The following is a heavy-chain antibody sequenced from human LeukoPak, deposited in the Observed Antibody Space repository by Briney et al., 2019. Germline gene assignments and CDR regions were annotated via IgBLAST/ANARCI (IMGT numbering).Heavy chain of an antibody. CDR1: GYSFTSSW. CDR2: IYPGDSDT. V-gene: IGHV5-51*01. CDR3: AIYSDTYYFDH. J-gene: IGHJ4*02. Sequence: MLGESLKISCKGSGYSFTSSWIGWVRQMPGKGLEWMGIIYPGDSDTRYSPSFQGQVTISADKSISTAYLEWSSLKASDTAMYSCAIYSDTYYFDHWGQGTLVTVSS. D-gene: IGHD1-26*01.